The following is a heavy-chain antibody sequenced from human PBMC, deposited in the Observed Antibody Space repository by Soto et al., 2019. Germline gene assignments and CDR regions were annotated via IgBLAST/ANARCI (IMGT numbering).Heavy chain of an antibody. Sequence: GGSLRLSCAASGFTFSSYAMSWVRQAPGKGLEWVSAISGSGGSTYYADSVKGRFTISRDNSKNTLYLQMNSLRAEDTAVYYCASINNYYGSGSYYFDYWGQGTLVTVSS. CDR1: GFTFSSYA. D-gene: IGHD3-10*01. CDR3: ASINNYYGSGSYYFDY. V-gene: IGHV3-23*01. CDR2: ISGSGGST. J-gene: IGHJ4*02.